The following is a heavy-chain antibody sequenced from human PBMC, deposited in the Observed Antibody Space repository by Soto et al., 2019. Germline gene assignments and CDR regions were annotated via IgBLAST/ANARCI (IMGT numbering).Heavy chain of an antibody. V-gene: IGHV4-38-2*02. CDR1: GDSIRSGSY. J-gene: IGHJ4*03. Sequence: SETLSITCTVSGDSIRSGSYWGWIRQPPGEGPEWIASIYHGGTTFYNPSLKSRISISVDTSKNQFSLRLTSVTAADTATYYCARVHVMVVAGSTFDYWGPGTLVTVSS. CDR2: IYHGGTT. D-gene: IGHD6-19*01. CDR3: ARVHVMVVAGSTFDY.